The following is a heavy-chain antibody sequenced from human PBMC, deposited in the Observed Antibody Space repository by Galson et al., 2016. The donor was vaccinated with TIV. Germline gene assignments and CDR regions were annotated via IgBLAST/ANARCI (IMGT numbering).Heavy chain of an antibody. CDR2: IHPNGGST. J-gene: IGHJ4*02. V-gene: IGHV1-46*01. CDR1: GYTFTNYF. Sequence: SVKVSCKASGYTFTNYFMHWVRQAPGQGLEWMGIIHPNGGSTRYAQKFKGRVTMTRDTSTSTVYMEMSSLRSEDTAVYYCARSRSSGWYIYFDFWGQGTLVTVSS. D-gene: IGHD6-19*01. CDR3: ARSRSSGWYIYFDF.